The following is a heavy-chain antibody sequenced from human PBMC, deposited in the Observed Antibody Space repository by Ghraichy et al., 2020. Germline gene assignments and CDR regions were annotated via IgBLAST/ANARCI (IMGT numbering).Heavy chain of an antibody. J-gene: IGHJ3*02. V-gene: IGHV4-34*01. Sequence: SETLSLTCAVYGGSFSGYYWSWIRQPPGKGLEWIGEINHSGSTNYNPSLKSRVTTSVDTSKNQFSLKLSSVTAADTAVYYCARGFGELLFFDIWGQGTMVTVSS. D-gene: IGHD3-10*01. CDR1: GGSFSGYY. CDR3: ARGFGELLFFDI. CDR2: INHSGST.